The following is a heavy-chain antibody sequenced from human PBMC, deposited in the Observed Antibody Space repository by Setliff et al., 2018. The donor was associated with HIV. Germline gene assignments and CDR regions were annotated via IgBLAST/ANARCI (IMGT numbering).Heavy chain of an antibody. CDR3: ARGSCSGCYLSDY. CDR1: GYTFSTNA. Sequence: GASVKVSCKAFGYTFSTNAIHWVRQAPGQRLEWMGYINAGDDNTRYSEKFQGRVTITRDTSANTAYMELSSLRSEDTALYYCARGSCSGCYLSDYWGLGTLVTVSS. J-gene: IGHJ4*02. CDR2: INAGDDNT. D-gene: IGHD2-21*02. V-gene: IGHV1-3*01.